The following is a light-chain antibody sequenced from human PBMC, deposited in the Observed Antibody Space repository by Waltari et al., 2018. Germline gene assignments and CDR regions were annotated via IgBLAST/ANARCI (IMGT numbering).Light chain of an antibody. J-gene: IGLJ3*02. Sequence: VTISCTGTSSDVGSYNRVSWYQQPPGTAPKLMIYEVTNRPSGVPDRFSGSKSGNTASLTISGLQAEDEADYYCSSYTSSSTWVFGGGTKLTVL. V-gene: IGLV2-18*02. CDR1: SSDVGSYNR. CDR3: SSYTSSSTWV. CDR2: EVT.